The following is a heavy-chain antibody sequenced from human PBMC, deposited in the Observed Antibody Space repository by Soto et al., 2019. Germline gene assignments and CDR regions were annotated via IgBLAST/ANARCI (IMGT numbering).Heavy chain of an antibody. CDR1: GFTFSSYW. D-gene: IGHD3-3*01. CDR3: ARASVFGVVIRHFDY. CDR2: IKQDGSEK. J-gene: IGHJ4*02. V-gene: IGHV3-7*05. Sequence: GGSLRLSCAASGFTFSSYWMSWVRQAPGKGLEWVANIKQDGSEKYYVDSVKGRFTISRDNAKNSLYLQMNSLRAEDTAVYYCARASVFGVVIRHFDYWGQGTLVTVSS.